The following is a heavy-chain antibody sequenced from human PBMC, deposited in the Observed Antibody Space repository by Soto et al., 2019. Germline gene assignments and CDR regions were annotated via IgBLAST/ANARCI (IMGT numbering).Heavy chain of an antibody. CDR1: GGSISSGGYS. D-gene: IGHD2-21*01. V-gene: IGHV4-30-2*01. Sequence: PSETMSLTCAVSGGSISSGGYSWSWIRQPPGKGLEWIGYIYHSGTTYYNPSLKSRVTISVDRSKNQFSLKLSSVTAADTAVYYCASSQFHWGQGTLVTVSS. CDR3: ASSQFH. J-gene: IGHJ4*02. CDR2: IYHSGTT.